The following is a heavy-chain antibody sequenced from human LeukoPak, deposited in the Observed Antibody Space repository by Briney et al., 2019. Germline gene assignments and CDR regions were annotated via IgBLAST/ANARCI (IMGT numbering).Heavy chain of an antibody. J-gene: IGHJ2*01. D-gene: IGHD4-23*01. CDR2: ISHSGST. Sequence: SGTLSLTCAVSGGSISISNSDWWSWVRQPPGKGLEWIGEISHSGSTNYNPSLKSRVTISVDKSKNQFSLKLSSVTAADTAVYYCARDLHGGNSFTSDWYFDLWGRGTLVTVSS. CDR3: ARDLHGGNSFTSDWYFDL. V-gene: IGHV4-4*02. CDR1: GGSISISNSDW.